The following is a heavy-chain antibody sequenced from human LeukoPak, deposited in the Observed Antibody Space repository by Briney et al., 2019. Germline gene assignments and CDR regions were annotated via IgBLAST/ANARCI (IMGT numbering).Heavy chain of an antibody. Sequence: SQTLSLTCAVSGGSISSHYGSWIRQPAGKGLEWIGYIYYSGNTYYSPSLHSRVTISVDTSKNHFSLKLTSVTAADTAVYYCARLLDNDSSGYPDTFDIWGQGTMVTVSS. V-gene: IGHV4-59*11. J-gene: IGHJ3*02. CDR1: GGSISSHY. CDR2: IYYSGNT. CDR3: ARLLDNDSSGYPDTFDI. D-gene: IGHD3-22*01.